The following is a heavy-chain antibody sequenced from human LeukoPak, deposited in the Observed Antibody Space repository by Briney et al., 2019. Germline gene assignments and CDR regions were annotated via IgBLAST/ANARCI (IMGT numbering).Heavy chain of an antibody. Sequence: ASVKVSCKASGYTFTSYYMHWVRQAPGQGLEWMGIINPSGGSTSYAQKFQGRVTMTRDTSTSTVYMELSSLRSEDTAVYYCARDGMVVRPYNWFDPWGQGTLATVSS. CDR1: GYTFTSYY. J-gene: IGHJ5*02. D-gene: IGHD4/OR15-4a*01. V-gene: IGHV1-46*01. CDR3: ARDGMVVRPYNWFDP. CDR2: INPSGGST.